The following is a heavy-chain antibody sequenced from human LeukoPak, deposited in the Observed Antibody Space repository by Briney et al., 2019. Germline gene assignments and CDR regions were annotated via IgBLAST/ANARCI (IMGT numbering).Heavy chain of an antibody. Sequence: ASVKVSCKASGYSFTGYYMHWVRQAPEVGLEWMGWINPNNGGTNYAPKFQGRVTMTRDTSISTAYMELSSLRSDDTAVYYCARFPSLLPFDYWGQGTLVTVSS. CDR2: INPNNGGT. CDR3: ARFPSLLPFDY. V-gene: IGHV1-2*02. J-gene: IGHJ4*02. D-gene: IGHD1-26*01. CDR1: GYSFTGYY.